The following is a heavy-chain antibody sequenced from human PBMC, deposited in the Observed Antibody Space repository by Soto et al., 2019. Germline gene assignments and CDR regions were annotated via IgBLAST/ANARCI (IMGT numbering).Heavy chain of an antibody. CDR3: AKGRLYSSSSRGSFDY. Sequence: TGGSLRLSCAASGFTFDDYAMHWVRQAPGKGLEWVSGISWNSGSIGYADSVKGRFTISRDNAKNSLYLQMNSLRAEDTALYYCAKGRLYSSSSRGSFDYWGQGTLVTVSS. V-gene: IGHV3-9*01. D-gene: IGHD6-6*01. CDR1: GFTFDDYA. CDR2: ISWNSGSI. J-gene: IGHJ4*02.